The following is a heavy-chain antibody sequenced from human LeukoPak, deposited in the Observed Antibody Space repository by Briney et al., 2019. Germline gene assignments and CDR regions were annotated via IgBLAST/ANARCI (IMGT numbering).Heavy chain of an antibody. CDR1: GGTFSSYA. CDR3: ARDRLPESIAVAERLD. J-gene: IGHJ4*02. CDR2: IIPIFGTA. V-gene: IGHV1-69*13. D-gene: IGHD6-19*01. Sequence: GASVKVSCKASGGTFSSYAISWVRQAPGQGLEWMGGIIPIFGTANYAQKFQGRVTITADESTSTAYMELSSLRSEDTAVYYCARDRLPESIAVAERLDWGQGTLVTVSS.